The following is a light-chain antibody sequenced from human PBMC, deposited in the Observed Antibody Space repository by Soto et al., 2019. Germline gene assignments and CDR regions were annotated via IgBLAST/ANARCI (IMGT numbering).Light chain of an antibody. J-gene: IGLJ2*01. Sequence: QSALTQPRSVSGSPGQSVTISCTGTSSDVGGYNYVSWYQQHPGKAPKLMIYDVSKRPSGFPDRFSGSKSGNTASLTISGLQAEDEADYYCCSYAGSYSLGVFGGGTKVTVL. CDR3: CSYAGSYSLGV. CDR1: SSDVGGYNY. CDR2: DVS. V-gene: IGLV2-11*01.